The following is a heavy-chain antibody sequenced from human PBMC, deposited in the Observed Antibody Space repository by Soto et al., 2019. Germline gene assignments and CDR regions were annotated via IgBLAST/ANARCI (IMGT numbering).Heavy chain of an antibody. CDR3: ARGSGVVVVAAPEIYFDY. V-gene: IGHV4-39*01. J-gene: IGHJ4*02. Sequence: SETLSLTCSVSNGSVSSPLSYWGWIRQPPGKRPEWIGVIYFSGITSYNPSLKSRVTISVDTSNNQFSLELSSVTAADTAVYYCARGSGVVVVAAPEIYFDYWGQGTLVTVSS. CDR2: IYFSGIT. D-gene: IGHD2-15*01. CDR1: NGSVSSPLSY.